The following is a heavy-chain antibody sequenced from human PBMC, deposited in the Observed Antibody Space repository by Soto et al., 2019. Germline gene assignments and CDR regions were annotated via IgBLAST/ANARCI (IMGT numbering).Heavy chain of an antibody. V-gene: IGHV3-49*03. CDR1: GFTFGDYA. D-gene: IGHD3-22*01. CDR2: IRSKAYGGTT. Sequence: PGGSLRLSCTASGFTFGDYAMSWFRQAPGKGLEWVGFIRSKAYGGTTEYAASVKGRFTISRDDSKSIAYLQMNSLKTEDTAVYYCTRLGMYYYDSSGYPPWDYYYYGMDVWGQGTTVTVSS. CDR3: TRLGMYYYDSSGYPPWDYYYYGMDV. J-gene: IGHJ6*02.